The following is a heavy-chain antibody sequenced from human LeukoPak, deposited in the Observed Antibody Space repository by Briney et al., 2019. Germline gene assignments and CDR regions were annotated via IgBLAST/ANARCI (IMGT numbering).Heavy chain of an antibody. CDR1: GFTFSRDY. D-gene: IGHD3-3*01. Sequence: GSLRLSCAASGFTFSRDYIHWVRRAPGKGLEYVSAISGNGVKTHYTNSVKGRFTISRDNSKNTVYLQMGSLSTGDTAVYYCARDTNREQDIWGQGTTVTVSS. CDR2: ISGNGVKT. CDR3: ARDTNREQDI. J-gene: IGHJ6*02. V-gene: IGHV3-64*01.